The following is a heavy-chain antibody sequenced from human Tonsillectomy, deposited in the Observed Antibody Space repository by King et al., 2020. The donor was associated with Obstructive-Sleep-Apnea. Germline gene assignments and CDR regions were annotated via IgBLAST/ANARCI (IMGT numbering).Heavy chain of an antibody. CDR3: AKDGGVDTAWWVSALGWYFEC. CDR1: GFIFSSFG. J-gene: IGHJ4*02. V-gene: IGHV3-30*02. Sequence: VQLVESGGGVVQPGGSLRLSCAASGFIFSSFGMHWVRQAPGKGLEWVAFIRYDGSNQYYADSVKGRFTISRDNSKNTLYLQMNSLRAEDTAVYYCAKDGGVDTAWWVSALGWYFECWGQGTLVTVSS. CDR2: IRYDGSNQ. D-gene: IGHD5-18*01.